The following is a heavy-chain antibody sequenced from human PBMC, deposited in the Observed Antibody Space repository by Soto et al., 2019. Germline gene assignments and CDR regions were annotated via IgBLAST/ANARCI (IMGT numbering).Heavy chain of an antibody. V-gene: IGHV2-5*01. CDR1: GFSLSTSKVG. CDR2: LYWNDDN. Sequence: QITLKESGPTLVKPTQTLTLTCTFSGFSLSTSKVGVGWIRQPPGKALEWLALLYWNDDNRYSPSLRSRLTLTKDTSKNQVVLTMTNMDPVDTATYCCAHGSGWLFDYWGQGTLVTVSS. D-gene: IGHD6-19*01. CDR3: AHGSGWLFDY. J-gene: IGHJ4*02.